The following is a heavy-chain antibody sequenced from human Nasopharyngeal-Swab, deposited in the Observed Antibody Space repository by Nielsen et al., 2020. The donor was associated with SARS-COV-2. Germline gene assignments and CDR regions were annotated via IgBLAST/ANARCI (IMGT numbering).Heavy chain of an antibody. V-gene: IGHV1-18*01. D-gene: IGHD3-9*01. CDR3: ASTFDYDILTGSPLDP. CDR2: ISAYNGNT. CDR1: GYTFTSYG. Sequence: ASVKVSCKASGYTFTSYGISWVRQAPGQGLEWMGWISAYNGNTNYAQKLQGRVTMTTDTSTSTAYMELRSLGSDNTAVYYCASTFDYDILTGSPLDPWGQGTLVTVSS. J-gene: IGHJ5*02.